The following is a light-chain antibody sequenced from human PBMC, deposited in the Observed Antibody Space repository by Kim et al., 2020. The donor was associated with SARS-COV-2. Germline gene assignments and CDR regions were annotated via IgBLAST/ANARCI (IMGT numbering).Light chain of an antibody. CDR2: EIT. J-gene: IGLJ1*01. Sequence: QSALTQPPSASGSPGQSVTISCSGTSTAFDTYTYVSWYQQHPGKAPKLIIYEITKRPSGVPDRFSGSKSGDTASLTIAGLQAEDEADYYCTSHANDNDVFGTGTRVTVL. V-gene: IGLV2-8*01. CDR1: STAFDTYTY. CDR3: TSHANDNDV.